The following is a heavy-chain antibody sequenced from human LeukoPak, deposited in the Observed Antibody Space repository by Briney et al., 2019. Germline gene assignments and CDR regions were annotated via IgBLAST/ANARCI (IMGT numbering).Heavy chain of an antibody. V-gene: IGHV3-7*03. D-gene: IGHD3-10*01. J-gene: IGHJ4*02. Sequence: GGSLRLSCAASGFTFSSYWMSWVRQAPGKGLEWVANIKQDGSEKYYVDSVKGRFTISRDNAKNSLYLQMNSLRAEDTAVYYCARENYYGSGSYCFHYWGQGTLVTVSS. CDR3: ARENYYGSGSYCFHY. CDR1: GFTFSSYW. CDR2: IKQDGSEK.